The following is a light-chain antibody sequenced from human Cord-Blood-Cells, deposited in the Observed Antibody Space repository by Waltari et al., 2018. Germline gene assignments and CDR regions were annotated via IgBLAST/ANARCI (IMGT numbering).Light chain of an antibody. CDR1: TSDVGGYNS. Sequence: QSALTQPASVSGSPGQSIPISCTGTTSDVGGYNSVPWYQQHPGKAPKLMLYDVSNRPSGVSNRFSGSKSGNTASLTISGLQAEDEADYYCSSYTSSSTVVFGGGTKLTVL. V-gene: IGLV2-14*01. J-gene: IGLJ2*01. CDR2: DVS. CDR3: SSYTSSSTVV.